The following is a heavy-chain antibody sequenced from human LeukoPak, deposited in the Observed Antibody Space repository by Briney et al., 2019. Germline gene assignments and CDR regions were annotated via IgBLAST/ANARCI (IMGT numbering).Heavy chain of an antibody. CDR1: GFTVSSNY. D-gene: IGHD2-15*01. CDR2: ISSSSSYI. V-gene: IGHV3-21*01. Sequence: GGSLRLSCAASGFTVSSNYMSWVRQAPGKGLEWVSSISSSSSYIYYADSVKGRFTISRDNAKNSLYLQMNSLRAEDTAVYYCARVEAGGGDVWGQGTTVTVSS. CDR3: ARVEAGGGDV. J-gene: IGHJ6*02.